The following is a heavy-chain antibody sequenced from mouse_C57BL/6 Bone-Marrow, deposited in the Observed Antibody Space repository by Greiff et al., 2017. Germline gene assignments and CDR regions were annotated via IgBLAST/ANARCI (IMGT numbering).Heavy chain of an antibody. CDR2: INPSTGGT. CDR1: GYSFTGYY. CDR3: ARGVYYGSSMFAY. J-gene: IGHJ3*01. Sequence: VQLKESGPELVKPGASVKISCKASGYSFTGYYMNWVKQSPEKSLEWIGEINPSTGGTTYNQKFKAKDTLTVDKSSSTAYMQLKSLTSEDSAVYYCARGVYYGSSMFAYWGQGTLVTVSA. D-gene: IGHD1-1*01. V-gene: IGHV1-42*01.